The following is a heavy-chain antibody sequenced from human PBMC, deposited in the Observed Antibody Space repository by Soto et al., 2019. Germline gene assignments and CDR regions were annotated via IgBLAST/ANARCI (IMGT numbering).Heavy chain of an antibody. J-gene: IGHJ6*03. V-gene: IGHV3-48*01. D-gene: IGHD3-10*01. CDR1: EFTFSTYA. CDR3: ARDQSRGQVFYYYMDV. Sequence: EVQLVESGGGLVQPGGSLRLSCAASEFTFSTYAMNWVRQAPGKGLEWVSYISSSSQNIRYADSVKGRFTNSRDNAKNSLYLQMNSLRAEDTAVYYCARDQSRGQVFYYYMDVWGKGTTVTVSS. CDR2: ISSSSQNI.